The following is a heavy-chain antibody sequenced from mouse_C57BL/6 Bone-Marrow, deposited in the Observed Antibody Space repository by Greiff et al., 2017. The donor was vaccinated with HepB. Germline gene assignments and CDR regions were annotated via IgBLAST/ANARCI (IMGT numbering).Heavy chain of an antibody. V-gene: IGHV5-2*01. Sequence: EVKLVESGGGLVQPGESLKLSCESNEYEFPSHDMSWVRKTPEKRLELVAAINSDGGSPYYPDTMERRFIISSDNTKKTLYLQMSSLRSEDTALYYCARGGYYGSSDWYFDVWGTGTTVTVSS. D-gene: IGHD1-1*01. CDR1: EYEFPSHD. CDR3: ARGGYYGSSDWYFDV. CDR2: INSDGGSP. J-gene: IGHJ1*03.